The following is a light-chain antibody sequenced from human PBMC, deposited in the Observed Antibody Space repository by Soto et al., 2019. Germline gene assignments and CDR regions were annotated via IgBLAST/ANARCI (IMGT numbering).Light chain of an antibody. J-gene: IGKJ1*01. CDR3: QQYDNWLRT. V-gene: IGKV3-15*01. CDR2: GAS. Sequence: EIVMTQSPVTLSVSPGERATLSRRASQSVGINLDWYQQKPGQAPRLLIYGASTRATGIPARFSGSGSGTEFTLTISSLQSEDSAVYYCQQYDNWLRTFGQGTKVEIK. CDR1: QSVGIN.